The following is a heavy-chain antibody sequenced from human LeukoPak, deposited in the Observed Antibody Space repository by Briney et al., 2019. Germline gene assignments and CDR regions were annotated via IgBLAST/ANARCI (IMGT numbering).Heavy chain of an antibody. D-gene: IGHD1-1*01. V-gene: IGHV3-7*01. CDR1: GFTFRNTW. Sequence: GGSLRLSCAVSGFTFRNTWMAWVRQTPGKGREWVANINQDGSTKHYVDSVKGRFTISRDNAKNSLYLQMNSLRAEDTAIYYCARDQTVSLDYWGQGTLVTVSS. J-gene: IGHJ4*02. CDR3: ARDQTVSLDY. CDR2: INQDGSTK.